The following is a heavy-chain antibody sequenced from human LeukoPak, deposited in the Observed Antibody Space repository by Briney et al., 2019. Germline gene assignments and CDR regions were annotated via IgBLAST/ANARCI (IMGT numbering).Heavy chain of an antibody. CDR1: GGTFSSYA. Sequence: SVKVSCKASGGTFSSYAISWVRQAPGQGLEWMGGIIPIFGTANYAQKFQGRVTITADESTSTAYMELSSLRSEDTAVYYCARDLGIVVVPDYWGQGTLVTVSS. V-gene: IGHV1-69*13. CDR2: IIPIFGTA. CDR3: ARDLGIVVVPDY. D-gene: IGHD2-2*01. J-gene: IGHJ4*02.